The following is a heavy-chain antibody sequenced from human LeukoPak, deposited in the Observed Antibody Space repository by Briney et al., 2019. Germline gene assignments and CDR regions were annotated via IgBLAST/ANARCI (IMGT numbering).Heavy chain of an antibody. CDR1: GFTFSSYG. D-gene: IGHD2-2*01. Sequence: PGGSLRLSCAASGFTFSSYGMHWVRQAPGKGLEWVAVISYDGSNKYYADSVKGRFTISRDNSKNTLYLQMNSLRAGDTAVYYCAKVVSCSSTSCYRPESNWFDPWGQGTLVTVSS. V-gene: IGHV3-30*18. CDR2: ISYDGSNK. J-gene: IGHJ5*02. CDR3: AKVVSCSSTSCYRPESNWFDP.